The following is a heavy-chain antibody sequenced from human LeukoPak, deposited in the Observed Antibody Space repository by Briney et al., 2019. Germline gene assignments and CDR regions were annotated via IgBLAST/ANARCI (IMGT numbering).Heavy chain of an antibody. V-gene: IGHV1-18*01. CDR1: GYTFRQYS. J-gene: IGHJ4*02. CDR3: ARGYHSGSYYGIDY. D-gene: IGHD1-26*01. CDR2: VSPSHTTR. Sequence: ASVKVSCKASGYTFRQYSISWVRQAPGKGLEWMGWVSPSHTTRVYAQQFQGRVTMTADTNTNTVSMELRSLRSEDTAVYYCARGYHSGSYYGIDYWGQGTLVTVSS.